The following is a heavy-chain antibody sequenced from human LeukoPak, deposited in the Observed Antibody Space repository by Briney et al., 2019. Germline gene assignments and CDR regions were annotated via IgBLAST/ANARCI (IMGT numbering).Heavy chain of an antibody. V-gene: IGHV4-38-2*02. Sequence: SETLSLTCTVSDYYISSGYYWGWIRQPPGKGLEWIGSIYHSGSTYYNPSLKSRVTISVDTSKNQFSLKLSSVAAADTAVYYCARELSDFWTGQGNYFDYWGQGTLVTVSS. J-gene: IGHJ4*02. D-gene: IGHD3-3*01. CDR2: IYHSGST. CDR1: DYYISSGYY. CDR3: ARELSDFWTGQGNYFDY.